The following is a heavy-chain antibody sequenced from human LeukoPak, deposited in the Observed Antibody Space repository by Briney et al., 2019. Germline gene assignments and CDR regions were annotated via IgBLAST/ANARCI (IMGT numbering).Heavy chain of an antibody. J-gene: IGHJ3*02. CDR3: ARDNPSFDAFDI. CDR1: GFTVSNNY. V-gene: IGHV3-53*01. CDR2: IYSGDST. D-gene: IGHD1-14*01. Sequence: GGSLRLSCAASGFTVSNNYMSWVRQAPGKGLEWVSVIYSGDSTYYADSVKGRFTISRDNSKNTLYLQMSSLRAEDTAVYYCARDNPSFDAFDIWGQGTMVTVSS.